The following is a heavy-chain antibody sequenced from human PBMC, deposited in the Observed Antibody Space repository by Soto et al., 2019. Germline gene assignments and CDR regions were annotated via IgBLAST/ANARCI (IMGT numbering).Heavy chain of an antibody. CDR2: IYNSENT. CDR3: ATHPPYGPLDY. D-gene: IGHD4-17*01. V-gene: IGHV4-39*01. CDR1: GDSISSSSNH. Sequence: QLQLQESGPGLVKPSETLSLTCTVSGDSISSSSNHWGWIRQPPGKGLEWIGNIYNSENTYYNPSLKGRVTISVDTSKNQFSLRLTSVTAADPAVYYCATHPPYGPLDYWGQGTLVTVSS. J-gene: IGHJ4*02.